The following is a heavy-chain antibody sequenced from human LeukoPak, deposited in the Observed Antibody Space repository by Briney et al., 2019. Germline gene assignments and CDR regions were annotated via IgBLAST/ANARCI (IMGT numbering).Heavy chain of an antibody. CDR1: GGSISSYY. D-gene: IGHD3-3*01. Sequence: PSETLSLTCAASGGSISSYYWSWIRQPPGKGLEWIGYIYYSGSTNYNPSLKSRVTISVDTSKNQFSLKLSSVTAADTAVYYCAREGYDFWSGYYPAWGQGTLVTVSS. CDR3: AREGYDFWSGYYPA. J-gene: IGHJ5*02. V-gene: IGHV4-59*01. CDR2: IYYSGST.